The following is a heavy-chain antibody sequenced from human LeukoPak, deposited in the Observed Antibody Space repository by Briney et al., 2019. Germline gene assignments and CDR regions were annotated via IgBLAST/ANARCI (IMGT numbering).Heavy chain of an antibody. J-gene: IGHJ4*02. CDR3: ARGVAGGSGSYLDY. CDR2: IYYSGST. CDR1: GGSISSYY. Sequence: PSETLSLTCTVSGGSISSYYWSWIRQPPGKGLEWIGYIYYSGSTNYNPSLKSRVTISVDTPKNQFSLKLSSVTAADTAVYYCARGVAGGSGSYLDYWGQGTLVTVSS. V-gene: IGHV4-59*01. D-gene: IGHD3-10*01.